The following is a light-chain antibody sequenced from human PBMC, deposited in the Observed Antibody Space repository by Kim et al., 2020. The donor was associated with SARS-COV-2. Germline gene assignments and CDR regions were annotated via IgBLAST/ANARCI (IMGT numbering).Light chain of an antibody. CDR2: AAL. Sequence: FESVGDIGTGSCRASQGINNYLAWYQQKPGQVPKLLYDAALVLQAGVASRFRGRGSETDFTLTISSLEPEDVETYYCQKYGSAPWTFGRGTKLEI. J-gene: IGKJ1*01. CDR1: QGINNY. V-gene: IGKV1-27*01. CDR3: QKYGSAPWT.